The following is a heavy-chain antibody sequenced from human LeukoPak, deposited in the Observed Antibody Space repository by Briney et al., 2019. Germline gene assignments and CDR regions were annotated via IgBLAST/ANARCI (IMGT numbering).Heavy chain of an antibody. D-gene: IGHD6-13*01. CDR1: GFTFSSYG. V-gene: IGHV3-23*01. CDR2: ISGSGGTT. Sequence: GGSLRLSCAASGFTFSSYGMSWVRQAPGKGLEWVSAISGSGGTTYYADSVKGRFTISRDNSKNTLFLQMNSLRAEDTAVYYCAKDRSSSSWFDGYDIWGQGTMVTVSS. CDR3: AKDRSSSSWFDGYDI. J-gene: IGHJ3*02.